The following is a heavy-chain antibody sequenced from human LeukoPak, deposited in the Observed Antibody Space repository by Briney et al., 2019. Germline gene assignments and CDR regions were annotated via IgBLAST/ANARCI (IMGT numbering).Heavy chain of an antibody. CDR2: MNPNSGNT. J-gene: IGHJ6*03. Sequence: ASVKVSCKTSGYSFSNYDINWVRQATGQGLEWMGWMNPNSGNTGYAQKFQGRVTITRNTSISTAYMELSSLRSEDTAVYYCARGMFGEYVNYYYYYMDVWGKGTTVTVSS. D-gene: IGHD3-10*02. CDR1: GYSFSNYD. V-gene: IGHV1-8*01. CDR3: ARGMFGEYVNYYYYYMDV.